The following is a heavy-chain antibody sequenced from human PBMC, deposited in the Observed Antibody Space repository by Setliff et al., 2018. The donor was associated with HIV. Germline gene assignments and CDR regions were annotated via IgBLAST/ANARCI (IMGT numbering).Heavy chain of an antibody. D-gene: IGHD5-18*01. CDR3: ARRDGYSYGFYFDY. V-gene: IGHV4-39*01. J-gene: IGHJ4*02. Sequence: KASETLSLTCTVSGGSISSSTYYWGWIRQPPGKGLEWIGTIYYSGSTYYNPSLKSRLTISVDTSKNQFSLKLSSVTAADTAVYYCARRDGYSYGFYFDYWGQGMLVTVSS. CDR1: GGSISSSTYY. CDR2: IYYSGST.